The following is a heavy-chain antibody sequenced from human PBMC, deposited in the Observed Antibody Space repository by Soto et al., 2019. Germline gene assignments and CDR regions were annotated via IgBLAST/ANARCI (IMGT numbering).Heavy chain of an antibody. V-gene: IGHV3-21*01. Sequence: GGSLRLSCAASGFTFSSYSMNWVRQAPGKGLEWVSSISSSSSYIYYADSVKGRFTISRDNAKNSLYLQMNSLRAEDTAVYYCARDLVVPAADYGMDVWGQGTTVTVSS. CDR3: ARDLVVPAADYGMDV. CDR1: GFTFSSYS. CDR2: ISSSSSYI. D-gene: IGHD2-2*01. J-gene: IGHJ6*02.